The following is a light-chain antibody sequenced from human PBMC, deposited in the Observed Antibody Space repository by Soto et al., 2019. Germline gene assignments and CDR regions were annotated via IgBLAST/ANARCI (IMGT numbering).Light chain of an antibody. J-gene: IGLJ2*01. Sequence: QSALTQPASVSGSPGQSITFSCTGTNTNVGGYDLVSWYQQHPGKAPKLMISEVNKRPSGISTRFSGSKSGNTASLTISGLQAEDEADYYCSSYAGSSTFVVFGGGTKLTVL. CDR3: SSYAGSSTFVV. V-gene: IGLV2-23*02. CDR1: NTNVGGYDL. CDR2: EVN.